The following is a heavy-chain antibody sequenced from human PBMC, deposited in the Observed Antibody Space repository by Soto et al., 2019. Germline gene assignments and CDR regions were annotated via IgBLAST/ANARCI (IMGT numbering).Heavy chain of an antibody. V-gene: IGHV4-39*01. D-gene: IGHD2-21*02. CDR1: GGTISSSSYY. CDR2: IYYSGST. Sequence: QLQLQESGPGLVKPSETLSLTCTVSGGTISSSSYYWGWIRQPPGKGLEWIGSIYYSGSTYYNPSLKSRVTISVDTSKNQFSLKLSSVTAADTAVYYCVRLGRVVTHYFDYWGQGTLVTVSS. CDR3: VRLGRVVTHYFDY. J-gene: IGHJ4*02.